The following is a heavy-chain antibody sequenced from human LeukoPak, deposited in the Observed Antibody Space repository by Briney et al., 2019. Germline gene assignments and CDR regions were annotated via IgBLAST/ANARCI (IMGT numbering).Heavy chain of an antibody. J-gene: IGHJ5*02. Sequence: ASVNVSCKASGYTFTSYDINWVRQAAGQGREGMGWMNPNRGNTGYAQKFQGRVTMTRNTSISTAYMELSSLRSEDTAVYYCARDSTSDNWFDPWGQGTLVTVSS. D-gene: IGHD2-2*01. CDR1: GYTFTSYD. V-gene: IGHV1-8*01. CDR2: MNPNRGNT. CDR3: ARDSTSDNWFDP.